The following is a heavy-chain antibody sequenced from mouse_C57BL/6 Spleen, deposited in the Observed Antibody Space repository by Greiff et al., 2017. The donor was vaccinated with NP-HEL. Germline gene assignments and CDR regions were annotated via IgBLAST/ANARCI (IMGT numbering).Heavy chain of an antibody. J-gene: IGHJ3*01. V-gene: IGHV14-3*01. CDR3: ASPDGYSPGFAY. CDR2: IDPANGNT. Sequence: VQLQQSVAELVRPGASVKLSCTASGFNIKNTYMHWVKQRPEQGLEWIGRIDPANGNTKYAPKFQGKATITADTSSNTAYLQLSSLTSEDTATVYCASPDGYSPGFAYWGQGTLFMVSA. D-gene: IGHD2-3*01. CDR1: GFNIKNTY.